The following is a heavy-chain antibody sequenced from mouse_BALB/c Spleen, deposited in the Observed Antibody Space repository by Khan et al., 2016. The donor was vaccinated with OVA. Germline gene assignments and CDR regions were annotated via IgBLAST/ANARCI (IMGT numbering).Heavy chain of an antibody. CDR3: ARDPHYYSMDY. CDR1: GFSLTDYA. Sequence: QVQLKESGPGLVAPSQSLSITCTVSGFSLTDYAVSWIRQPPGKGLEWLGVIWVSGSKYYNSVLKPRLSISKDNFKSQVFLMMNSLQADDTAMYYGARDPHYYSMDYWGQGTSVTVSS. J-gene: IGHJ4*01. CDR2: IWVSGSK. V-gene: IGHV2-6-5*01.